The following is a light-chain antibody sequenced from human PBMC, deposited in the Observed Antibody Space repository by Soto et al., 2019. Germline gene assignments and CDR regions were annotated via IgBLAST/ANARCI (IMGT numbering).Light chain of an antibody. CDR1: SSNVGAGYD. J-gene: IGLJ1*01. CDR3: QSYDNSLSNYV. CDR2: GNY. V-gene: IGLV1-40*01. Sequence: QSALTQPPSVSGPPAQTVTISCTGSSSNVGAGYDVHWYQQLPGTAPKLLIYGNYNRPSGVPDRFSGSKSGTSASLAITGLQAEDEVDYYCQSYDNSLSNYVFGTGTKVTVL.